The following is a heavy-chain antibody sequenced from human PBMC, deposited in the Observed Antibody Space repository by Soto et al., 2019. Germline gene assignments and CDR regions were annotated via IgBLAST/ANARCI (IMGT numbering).Heavy chain of an antibody. V-gene: IGHV4-34*01. CDR2: INHSGST. D-gene: IGHD6-13*01. J-gene: IGHJ6*02. CDR1: GGSFSGYY. Sequence: SETLSLTCAVYGGSFSGYYWSWIRQPPGKGLEWIGEINHSGSTNYNPSLKSRVTISVDTSKNQFSLKLSSVTAADTAVYYCARGKPTAAGDYYYYGMDVWGQGTTVTVSS. CDR3: ARGKPTAAGDYYYYGMDV.